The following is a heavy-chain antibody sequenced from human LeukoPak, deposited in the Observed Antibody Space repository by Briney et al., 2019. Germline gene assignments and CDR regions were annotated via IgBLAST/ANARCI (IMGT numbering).Heavy chain of an antibody. V-gene: IGHV4-34*01. CDR2: INHSGST. CDR1: GGSFSGYY. Sequence: SETLSFTCAVYGGSFSGYYWSWIRQPPGKGLEWIGEINHSGSTNYNPSLKSRVTISVDTSKNQFSLKLSSVTAADTAVYYCARGGRSTYYYDSSGYYNWFDPWGQGTLVTVSS. J-gene: IGHJ5*02. D-gene: IGHD3-22*01. CDR3: ARGGRSTYYYDSSGYYNWFDP.